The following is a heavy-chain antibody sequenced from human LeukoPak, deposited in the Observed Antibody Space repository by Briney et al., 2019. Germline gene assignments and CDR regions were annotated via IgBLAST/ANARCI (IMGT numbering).Heavy chain of an antibody. D-gene: IGHD5-24*01. Sequence: GASVRVSCKASGYTFTSYGISWVRQAPGQGLEWMGWISAYNGNTNYAQKLQGRVTMTTDTSTGTAYMELRSLRSDDTAVYYCARDGPILVEMATEQAIDYWGQGTLVTVSS. V-gene: IGHV1-18*01. CDR3: ARDGPILVEMATEQAIDY. J-gene: IGHJ4*02. CDR2: ISAYNGNT. CDR1: GYTFTSYG.